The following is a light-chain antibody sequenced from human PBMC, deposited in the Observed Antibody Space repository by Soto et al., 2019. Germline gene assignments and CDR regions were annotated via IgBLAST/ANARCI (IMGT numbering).Light chain of an antibody. CDR2: GAS. CDR3: QQYNNWPPWT. V-gene: IGKV3-15*01. J-gene: IGKJ1*01. Sequence: VVTTQSPATLSVSPGERVTLSCRASQNVRSNLAWYQQKPGQAPRLLIYGASTRATGIPARFSGSGSETEFTLTISSLQSEDFAVYYCQQYNNWPPWTFGQGTKVEIK. CDR1: QNVRSN.